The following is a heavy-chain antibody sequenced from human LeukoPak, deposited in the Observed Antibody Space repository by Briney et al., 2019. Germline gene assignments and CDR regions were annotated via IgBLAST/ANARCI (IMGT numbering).Heavy chain of an antibody. CDR1: GGTFSSYA. J-gene: IGHJ3*02. CDR2: IIPIFGIA. CDR3: ARGYYDREAFDI. D-gene: IGHD3-22*01. Sequence: ASVTVSWKASGGTFSSYAISWVRQAPGQGLEWMGRIIPIFGIANYAQKFQGRVTITADKSTSTAYMELSSLRSEDTAVYYCARGYYDREAFDIWGQGTMVTVSS. V-gene: IGHV1-69*04.